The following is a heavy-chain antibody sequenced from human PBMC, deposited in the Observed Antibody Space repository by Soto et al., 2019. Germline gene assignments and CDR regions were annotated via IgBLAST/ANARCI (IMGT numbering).Heavy chain of an antibody. Sequence: HGESLKISCKGSGYSFTSYWIGWVRQMPGKGLEWMGIIYPGDSDTRYSPSFQGQVTISADKSISTAYLQWSSLKASDTAMYYCARRELTGEDHDAFDIWGQGTMVTVSS. D-gene: IGHD7-27*01. J-gene: IGHJ3*02. CDR2: IYPGDSDT. CDR1: GYSFTSYW. CDR3: ARRELTGEDHDAFDI. V-gene: IGHV5-51*01.